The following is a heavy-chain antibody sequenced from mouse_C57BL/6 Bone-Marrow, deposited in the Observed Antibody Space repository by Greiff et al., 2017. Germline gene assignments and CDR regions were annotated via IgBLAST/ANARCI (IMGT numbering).Heavy chain of an antibody. D-gene: IGHD3-1*01. CDR1: GYTFTSYW. CDR3: ASRRTPRATNDY. CDR2: IHPNSGST. Sequence: QVQLKQPGAELVKPGASVKLSCMASGYTFTSYWMHWVKQRPGQGLEWIGMIHPNSGSTNCNEKFKSKATLTVDKSSSTAYMQLSSLTSEDSAVYYCASRRTPRATNDYWGQGPTPTVPS. J-gene: IGHJ2*01. V-gene: IGHV1-64*01.